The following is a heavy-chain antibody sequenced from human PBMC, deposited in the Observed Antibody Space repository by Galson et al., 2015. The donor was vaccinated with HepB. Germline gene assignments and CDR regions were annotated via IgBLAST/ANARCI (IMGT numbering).Heavy chain of an antibody. V-gene: IGHV3-21*01. D-gene: IGHD3-3*01. CDR3: ARDRGYDFWRGFDP. CDR2: ISSSSRYI. CDR1: GFTFSSYS. J-gene: IGHJ5*02. Sequence: SLRLSCAASGFTFSSYSMNWVRQAPGEGLEWVSSISSSSRYIYYADSLKGRFTISRYNAKNSLYLQMNSLRAEDTAVYYCARDRGYDFWRGFDPWGQGTLVTVSS.